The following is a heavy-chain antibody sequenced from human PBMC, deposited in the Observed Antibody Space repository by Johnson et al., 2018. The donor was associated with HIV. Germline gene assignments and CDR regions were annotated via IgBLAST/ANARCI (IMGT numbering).Heavy chain of an antibody. D-gene: IGHD5-18*01. J-gene: IGHJ3*02. CDR1: GFTFSSYA. CDR2: ISYDGNIK. CDR3: ARLPSGYSRDAFHI. Sequence: QVQLLESGGGLVQPGGSLRLSCAASGFTFSSYAMSWVRQAPGKGLEWVAVISYDGNIKYYADSVRGRFTISRDNSKNTLDLQMHSLRAEDTAFYYCARLPSGYSRDAFHIWGQGTMVTVSS. V-gene: IGHV3-30*04.